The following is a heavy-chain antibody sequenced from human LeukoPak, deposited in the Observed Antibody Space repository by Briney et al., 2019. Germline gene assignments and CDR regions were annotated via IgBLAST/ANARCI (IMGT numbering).Heavy chain of an antibody. CDR2: IYYSGST. CDR1: GGSASSYY. Sequence: SETLSLTCTVSGGSASSYYWSWIRQPPGKGLEWIGYIYYSGSTNYNPSLKSRVTISVDTSKNQFSLKLSSVTAADTAVYYCATFKATSSGMDVWGQGTTVTVSS. D-gene: IGHD1-26*01. CDR3: ATFKATSSGMDV. J-gene: IGHJ6*02. V-gene: IGHV4-59*08.